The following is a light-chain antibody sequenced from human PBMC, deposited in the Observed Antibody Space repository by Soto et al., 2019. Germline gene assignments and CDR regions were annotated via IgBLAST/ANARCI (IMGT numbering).Light chain of an antibody. CDR3: SSYAGSKGVV. CDR1: SSDVGGYNY. J-gene: IGLJ2*01. CDR2: EVS. V-gene: IGLV2-8*01. Sequence: QSALTQPPSASGSPGQSVTISCTGTSSDVGGYNYVSWYQQHPGKAPKLMIYEVSKRPSGVPDRFSGSKFGNTASLTVSGLQAEDEADYYCSSYAGSKGVVFGGGTKLTVL.